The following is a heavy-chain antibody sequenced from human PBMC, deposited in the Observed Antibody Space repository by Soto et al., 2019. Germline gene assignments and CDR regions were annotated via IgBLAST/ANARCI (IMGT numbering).Heavy chain of an antibody. CDR2: IIPILGTA. D-gene: IGHD6-19*01. CDR3: ARRAVAGTGDLDY. V-gene: IGHV1-69*01. CDR1: XXTFSSYA. J-gene: IGHJ4*02. Sequence: QVQLVQSGAEVKKPGSSVKVXXXXXXXTFSSYAISWVXXXPGQGLEWMGGIIPILGTANYAQKFQGRVTITADESTSTAYMELSSLRSEDTAVYYCARRAVAGTGDLDYWGQGTLVTVSS.